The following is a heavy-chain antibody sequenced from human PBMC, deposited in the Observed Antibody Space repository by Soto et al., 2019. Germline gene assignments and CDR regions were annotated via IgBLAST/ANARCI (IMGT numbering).Heavy chain of an antibody. CDR3: ARDGDKGDYGSGSYYHPTYYCYGMDV. Sequence: SETLSLTCTVSGGSISSYYWSWIRQPPGKGLEWIGYIYYSGSTNYNPSLKSRVTISVDTSKNQFSLKLSSVTAADTAVYYCARDGDKGDYGSGSYYHPTYYCYGMDVWGQGTTVTVSS. CDR1: GGSISSYY. D-gene: IGHD3-10*01. CDR2: IYYSGST. J-gene: IGHJ6*02. V-gene: IGHV4-59*01.